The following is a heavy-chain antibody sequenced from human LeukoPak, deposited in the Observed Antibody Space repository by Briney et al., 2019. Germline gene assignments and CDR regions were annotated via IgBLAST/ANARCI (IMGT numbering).Heavy chain of an antibody. Sequence: GGSLRLSCAASGFTFSSYSMNWARQAPGKGLEWVSYISSSGSTIYYADSVKGRFTISRDNAKNSLYLQMNSLRAEDTAVYYCARGSTVTTNFYYYYYMDVWGKGTTVTVSS. D-gene: IGHD4-17*01. CDR2: ISSSGSTI. J-gene: IGHJ6*03. CDR3: ARGSTVTTNFYYYYYMDV. V-gene: IGHV3-48*04. CDR1: GFTFSSYS.